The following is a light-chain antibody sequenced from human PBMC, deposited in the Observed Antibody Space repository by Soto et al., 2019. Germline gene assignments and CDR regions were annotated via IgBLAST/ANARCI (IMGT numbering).Light chain of an antibody. CDR1: TGAVTSGHF. CDR2: DTS. J-gene: IGLJ3*02. CDR3: FLSYSGAHWV. V-gene: IGLV7-46*01. Sequence: QAVVTQEPSLTVSPGGTVTLSCGSSTGAVTSGHFPYWFQQKPGQAPRTLISDTSNKHSWTPARFSGSLLGGRAALTLSGAQPEDEATYYCFLSYSGAHWVFGGGTQLTVL.